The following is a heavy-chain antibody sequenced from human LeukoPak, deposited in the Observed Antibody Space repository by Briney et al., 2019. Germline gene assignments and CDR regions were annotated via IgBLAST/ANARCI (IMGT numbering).Heavy chain of an antibody. CDR2: IYYSGST. Sequence: SETLSLTCTVSGGSISRYYWSWIRQPPGKGLEWIGYIYYSGSTNYNPSLKSRVTISVDTSKSQFSLKLSSVTAADTAVYYCARVRGFGERPSLLFDYWGQGTLVTVSS. J-gene: IGHJ4*02. CDR3: ARVRGFGERPSLLFDY. CDR1: GGSISRYY. D-gene: IGHD3-10*01. V-gene: IGHV4-59*01.